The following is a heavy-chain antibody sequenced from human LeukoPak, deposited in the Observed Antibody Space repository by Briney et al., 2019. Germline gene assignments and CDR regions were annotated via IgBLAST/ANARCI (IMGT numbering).Heavy chain of an antibody. D-gene: IGHD4-17*01. CDR1: GYTFTSYG. CDR2: ILTYNGNT. J-gene: IGHJ6*03. CDR3: AKTTVTSEEYYYYYMDV. Sequence: GASVKVSCKTSGYTFTSYGISWVRQAPGQGLEWMGWILTYNGNTYYSQKLQGRVTMTTDTSTSTAYMELRSLRSDDTAVYYCAKTTVTSEEYYYYYMDVWGKGTTVTVSS. V-gene: IGHV1-18*01.